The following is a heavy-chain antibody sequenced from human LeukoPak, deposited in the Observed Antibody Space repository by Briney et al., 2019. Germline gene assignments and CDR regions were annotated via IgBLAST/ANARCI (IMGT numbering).Heavy chain of an antibody. V-gene: IGHV4-34*01. CDR2: INHSGST. J-gene: IGHJ4*02. Sequence: PSETLSLTCAVYGGSFSGYYWSWIRQPPGKGLGWGGEINHSGSTNYNPSLKSRVTISVDTSKNQFSLKLSSVTAADTAVYYCARGPRITIFGVVITFDYWGQGTLVTVSS. CDR3: ARGPRITIFGVVITFDY. D-gene: IGHD3-3*01. CDR1: GGSFSGYY.